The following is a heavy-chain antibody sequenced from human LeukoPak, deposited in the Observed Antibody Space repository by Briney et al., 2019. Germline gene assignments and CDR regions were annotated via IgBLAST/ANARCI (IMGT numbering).Heavy chain of an antibody. J-gene: IGHJ4*02. D-gene: IGHD3-10*01. CDR3: ARDANYYGSGRVAGAFDY. V-gene: IGHV4-30-4*01. CDR2: VYYSGST. CDR1: GGSISGADYY. Sequence: SETLSLTCTVSGGSISGADYYWSWIRQPPGKGLEWIGYVYYSGSTYYSPSLKSRLTISVDTSKNQFSLKLNSVTAADTAVYYCARDANYYGSGRVAGAFDYWGQGTLVTVSS.